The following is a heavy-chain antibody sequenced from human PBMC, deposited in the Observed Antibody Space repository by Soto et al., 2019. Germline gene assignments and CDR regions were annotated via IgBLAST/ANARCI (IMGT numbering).Heavy chain of an antibody. V-gene: IGHV3-23*01. Sequence: EVQLLESGGGLVQPGGSLRLSCAASGFTFSSYAMSWVRQAPGKGLEWVSAISGSGGSTYYADSVKGRFTISRDNSKNTLYPQMNSLRAEDTAVYYCAKEVNDYGDSDDAFDIWGQGTMVTVSS. D-gene: IGHD4-17*01. CDR2: ISGSGGST. CDR3: AKEVNDYGDSDDAFDI. CDR1: GFTFSSYA. J-gene: IGHJ3*02.